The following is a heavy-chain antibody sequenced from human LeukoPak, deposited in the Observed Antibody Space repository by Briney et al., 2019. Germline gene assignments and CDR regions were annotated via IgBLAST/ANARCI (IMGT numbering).Heavy chain of an antibody. CDR2: IQSRPYGGAT. D-gene: IGHD2-2*01. V-gene: IGHV3-49*04. CDR1: GFTFGDYG. CDR3: TASNHLYCSSISCHFDF. Sequence: GGSLRLSCTASGFTFGDYGMSWVRQAPGKGLEWVGFIQSRPYGGATQYAASVKGRFTISRDDSKNIVLLQMNSLKVEDTAVYYCTASNHLYCSSISCHFDFWGQGTLVTVSS. J-gene: IGHJ4*02.